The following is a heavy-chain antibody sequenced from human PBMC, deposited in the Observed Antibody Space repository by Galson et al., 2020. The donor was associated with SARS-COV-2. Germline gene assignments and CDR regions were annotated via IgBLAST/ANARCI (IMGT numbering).Heavy chain of an antibody. V-gene: IGHV3-23*01. D-gene: IGHD1-20*01. CDR1: GFTFSNYA. J-gene: IGHJ4*02. CDR3: AKDQDNWNNGFDY. Sequence: GASLKISCAASGFTFSNYAMTWVRQAPGKGLQWVSIISARDGRTYYADSVKGRFIISRDNSRNTLYLQMYSLRAEDTAVYYCAKDQDNWNNGFDYWGQGTLVTVSS. CDR2: ISARDGRT.